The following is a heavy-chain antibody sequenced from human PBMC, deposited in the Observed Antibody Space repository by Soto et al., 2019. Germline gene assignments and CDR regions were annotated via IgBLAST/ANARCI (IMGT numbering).Heavy chain of an antibody. CDR2: FDPEDGET. CDR1: GYTLTELS. Sequence: ASVKVSCKVSGYTLTELSMHWVRQAPGKGLEWMGGFDPEDGETIYAQKFQGRVTMTEDTSASTAYMELSSLRSEDTAVYYCARELQGLYYFDYWGLGTLVTVSS. CDR3: ARELQGLYYFDY. V-gene: IGHV1-24*01. J-gene: IGHJ4*02. D-gene: IGHD4-4*01.